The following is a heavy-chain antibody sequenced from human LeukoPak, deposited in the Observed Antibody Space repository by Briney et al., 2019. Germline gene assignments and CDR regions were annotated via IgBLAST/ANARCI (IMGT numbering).Heavy chain of an antibody. CDR2: IIPILGIA. J-gene: IGHJ4*02. D-gene: IGHD3-22*01. CDR3: ARVAYYYDSSGYYPFDY. V-gene: IGHV1-69*04. Sequence: GASVKVSCKASGGTFSSYAISWVRQAPGQGLEWMGRIIPILGIANYAQKFQGRVTITADKSTSTAYMELSSLRSEDTAVYYCARVAYYYDSSGYYPFDYWGQGTLATVSS. CDR1: GGTFSSYA.